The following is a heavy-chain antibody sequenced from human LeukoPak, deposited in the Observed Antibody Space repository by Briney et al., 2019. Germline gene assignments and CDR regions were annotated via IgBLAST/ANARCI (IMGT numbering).Heavy chain of an antibody. V-gene: IGHV3-23*01. CDR2: ISGSGDST. Sequence: SGGSLRLSCEASGFTFSSYAMSWVRQAPGKGLEWVSAISGSGDSTYYADSVKGRFTISRDNSRNTLYLQMNSLRAGDTAVYYCAKSFRSTSLDYWGQGTLVTVSS. D-gene: IGHD2-2*01. J-gene: IGHJ4*02. CDR1: GFTFSSYA. CDR3: AKSFRSTSLDY.